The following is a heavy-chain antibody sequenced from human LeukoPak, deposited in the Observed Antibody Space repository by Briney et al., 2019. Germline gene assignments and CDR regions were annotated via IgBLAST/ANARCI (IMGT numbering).Heavy chain of an antibody. CDR1: GFTFSSYA. CDR2: ISFDGSNI. CDR3: ARDKQWLKCFDY. V-gene: IGHV3-30*04. J-gene: IGHJ4*02. D-gene: IGHD6-19*01. Sequence: GGSLRLSCAASGFTFSSYAMHWVRQAPGKWLEWVAVISFDGSNIEYADSVQGRFTISRDNSKNTLYLQMYSLRPDDTAVYYCARDKQWLKCFDYWGQGTLVTVSS.